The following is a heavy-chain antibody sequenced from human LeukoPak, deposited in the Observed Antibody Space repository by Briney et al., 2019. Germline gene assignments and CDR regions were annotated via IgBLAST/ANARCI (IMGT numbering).Heavy chain of an antibody. J-gene: IGHJ3*02. CDR2: VTNSGSSK. Sequence: GGSLRLSCAASGFTFSSYAMAWIRQAPGKGLEWVSTVTNSGSSKYYADSVKGRFTISRDNSKNTLFLQMNSLRAEDTAVYYCAKEDYGGNSKTFDIWGQGTMVTVSS. CDR3: AKEDYGGNSKTFDI. CDR1: GFTFSSYA. D-gene: IGHD4-23*01. V-gene: IGHV3-23*01.